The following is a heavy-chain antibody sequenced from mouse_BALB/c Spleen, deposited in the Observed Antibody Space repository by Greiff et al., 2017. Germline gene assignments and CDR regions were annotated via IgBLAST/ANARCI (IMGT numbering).Heavy chain of an antibody. V-gene: IGHV3-2*02. CDR1: GYSITSDYA. D-gene: IGHD1-2*01. J-gene: IGHJ1*01. Sequence: DVQLQESGPGLVKPSQSLSLTCTVTGYSITSDYAWNWIRQFPGNKLEWMGYISYSGSTSYNPSLKSRISITRDTSKNQFFLQLNSVTTEDTATYYCATLLRLREYFDVWGAGTTVTVSS. CDR2: ISYSGST. CDR3: ATLLRLREYFDV.